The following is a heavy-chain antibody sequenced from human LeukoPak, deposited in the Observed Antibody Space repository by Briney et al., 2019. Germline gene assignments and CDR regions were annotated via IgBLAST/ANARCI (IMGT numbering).Heavy chain of an antibody. D-gene: IGHD3-10*01. CDR2: IYYSGST. J-gene: IGHJ5*02. CDR3: ARYGSGQPRRWFDP. Sequence: SETLSLTCTVSGGSISSYYWSWIRQPPGKGLEWIGYIYYSGSTNYNPSLKSRVTISIDTSKNQFSLKLSSVTAADTAVYYCARYGSGQPRRWFDPWGQGTLVTVSS. V-gene: IGHV4-59*08. CDR1: GGSISSYY.